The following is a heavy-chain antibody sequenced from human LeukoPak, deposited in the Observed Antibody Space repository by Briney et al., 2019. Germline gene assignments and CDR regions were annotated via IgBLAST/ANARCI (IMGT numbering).Heavy chain of an antibody. J-gene: IGHJ3*02. CDR3: AKARYRDYGDYAGDAFDI. Sequence: PGGSLRLSCAASGFTVSSNYMSWVRQAPGKGLEWVSVISGSGGSTYYADSVKGRFTISRDNSKNTLYLQMNSLRAEDTAVYYCAKARYRDYGDYAGDAFDIWGQGTMVTVSS. CDR1: GFTVSSNY. D-gene: IGHD4-17*01. CDR2: ISGSGGST. V-gene: IGHV3-23*01.